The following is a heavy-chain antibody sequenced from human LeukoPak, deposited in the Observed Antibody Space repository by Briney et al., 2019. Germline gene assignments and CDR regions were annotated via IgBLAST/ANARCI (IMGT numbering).Heavy chain of an antibody. CDR1: GGSISSSSYY. J-gene: IGHJ4*02. Sequence: PSETLSLTCTVSGGSISSSSYYWGWIRQPPGKGLEWIGSIYYSGSTYYNPSLKSRVTISVDTSKNQFSLKLSSVTAADTAVYYCARRGGGNSGGFYFDYWGQGSMVTVSS. V-gene: IGHV4-39*01. D-gene: IGHD2-15*01. CDR3: ARRGGGNSGGFYFDY. CDR2: IYYSGST.